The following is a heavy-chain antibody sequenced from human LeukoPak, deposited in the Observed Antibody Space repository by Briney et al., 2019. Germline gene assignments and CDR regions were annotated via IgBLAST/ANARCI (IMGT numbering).Heavy chain of an antibody. D-gene: IGHD1-1*01. CDR1: GGSFSGYY. Sequence: SETLSLTCAVYGGSFSGYYWSWIRQPPGKGLEWIGEINHSGSTNYNPSLKSRVTISVDTSKNQFSLKLSSVTAADTAVYYCARRGNWNVPFDHWGQGTLVTVSS. V-gene: IGHV4-34*01. CDR3: ARRGNWNVPFDH. CDR2: INHSGST. J-gene: IGHJ5*02.